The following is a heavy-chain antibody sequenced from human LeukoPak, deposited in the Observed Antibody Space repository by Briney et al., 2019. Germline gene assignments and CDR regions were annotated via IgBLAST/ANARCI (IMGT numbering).Heavy chain of an antibody. CDR3: AKDAIAVALGWLDP. Sequence: GGSLRLSCAASGIPLRSYTVSWVRQAPGKGLGWVSAISGSGDRTYYADSVKGRFTISRDNSKNTLYLQMNSLRDEDTAIYYCAKDAIAVALGWLDPWGQGTLVTVSS. CDR1: GIPLRSYT. V-gene: IGHV3-23*01. CDR2: ISGSGDRT. J-gene: IGHJ5*02. D-gene: IGHD6-19*01.